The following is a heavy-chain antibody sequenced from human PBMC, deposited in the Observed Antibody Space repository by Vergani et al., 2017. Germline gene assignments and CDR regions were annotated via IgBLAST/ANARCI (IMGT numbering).Heavy chain of an antibody. CDR1: GYTFTGYY. V-gene: IGHV1-2*02. J-gene: IGHJ5*02. CDR3: ARDQGGCSSTSCYVGCDP. CDR2: INPNSGGT. Sequence: QVQLVQSGAEVKKPGASVKVSCKASGYTFTGYYMHWVRQAPGQGLEWMGWINPNSGGTNYAQKFQGRVTMTRDTSISTAYMELSRLRSDDTAVYYCARDQGGCSSTSCYVGCDPWGQGILVTVSS. D-gene: IGHD2-2*01.